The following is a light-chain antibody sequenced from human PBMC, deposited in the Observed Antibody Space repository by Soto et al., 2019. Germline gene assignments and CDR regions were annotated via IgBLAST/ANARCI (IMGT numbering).Light chain of an antibody. CDR3: QVCESNSVVV. J-gene: IGLJ1*01. V-gene: IGLV3-21*02. CDR1: NIGSQS. CDR2: DDA. Sequence: SYELAQPPSVSVAPGQTARITCGGNNIGSQSVHWYQQKPGQAPVLVVYDDADRPSGVPERFSGSKSGNMATLTISRVEAGDGADYYCQVCESNSVVVFGIGTKVTVL.